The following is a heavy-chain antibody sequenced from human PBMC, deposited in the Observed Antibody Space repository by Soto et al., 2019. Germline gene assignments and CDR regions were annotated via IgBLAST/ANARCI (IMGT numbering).Heavy chain of an antibody. J-gene: IGHJ4*02. D-gene: IGHD2-21*02. CDR1: GFTFTSYC. V-gene: IGHV1-18*01. Sequence: ASVKVSCKASGFTFTSYCISWVRQAPGQGVEWMGWISAYKGNTKYSQKFQGRVTITRDTSASTAYMELSSLRSEDTAVYYCARSIVVVTALDYWGQGTLVTVSS. CDR2: ISAYKGNT. CDR3: ARSIVVVTALDY.